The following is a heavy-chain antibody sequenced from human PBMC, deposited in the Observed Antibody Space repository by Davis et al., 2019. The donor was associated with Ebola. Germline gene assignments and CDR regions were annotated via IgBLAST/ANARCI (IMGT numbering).Heavy chain of an antibody. V-gene: IGHV1-2*02. CDR1: GYTFTGYY. Sequence: APVKVSCKASGYTFTGYYMHWVRQAPGQGLEWMGWINPNSGGTNYAQKFQGRVTMTTDTSRSTAYMELRSLRSDDTAVYYCAREAGATTRIYDSWGQGTLVTVSS. CDR3: AREAGATTRIYDS. J-gene: IGHJ5*01. CDR2: INPNSGGT. D-gene: IGHD1-26*01.